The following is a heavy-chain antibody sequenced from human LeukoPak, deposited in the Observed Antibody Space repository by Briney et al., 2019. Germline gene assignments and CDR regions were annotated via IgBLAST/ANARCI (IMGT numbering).Heavy chain of an antibody. Sequence: GGSLRLSCAASGFTFSSYAMSWVRQAPGKGLEWVSAISGSGDSTYSTDSVKGRFTISRDNSKNTLYLQMNSLRAEDTAVYYCAKERSASYYYDSSGYSNYNFDYWGQGTLVTISS. CDR2: ISGSGDST. CDR3: AKERSASYYYDSSGYSNYNFDY. CDR1: GFTFSSYA. V-gene: IGHV3-23*01. J-gene: IGHJ4*02. D-gene: IGHD3-22*01.